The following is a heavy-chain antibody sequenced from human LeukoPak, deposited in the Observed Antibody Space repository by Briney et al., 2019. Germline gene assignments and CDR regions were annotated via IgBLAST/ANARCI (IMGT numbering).Heavy chain of an antibody. D-gene: IGHD3-22*01. J-gene: IGHJ3*02. CDR3: ARTPYYDSRQKPIYDAFDI. CDR1: GGSISSGGYS. CDR2: IYHSGST. V-gene: IGHV4-30-2*01. Sequence: NPSQTLSLTCAVSGGSISSGGYSWSWIRQPPGKGLEWIGYIYHSGSTYYNPSLKSRVTISVDTSKNQFSLKLSSVTAADTAVYYCARTPYYDSRQKPIYDAFDIWGQGTMVTVSS.